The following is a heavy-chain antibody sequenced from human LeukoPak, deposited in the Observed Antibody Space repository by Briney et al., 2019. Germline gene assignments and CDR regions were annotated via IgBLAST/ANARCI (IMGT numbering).Heavy chain of an antibody. J-gene: IGHJ3*02. V-gene: IGHV4-59*01. CDR1: GGSISSYY. CDR2: IYYSGST. Sequence: SETLSLTRTVSGGSISSYYWSWIRQPPGKGLEWIGYIYYSGSTNYNPSLKSRVTISVDTSKNQFSLKLSSVTAADTAVYYCARDRIAGAVNAFDIWGQGTMVTVS. CDR3: ARDRIAGAVNAFDI. D-gene: IGHD1-26*01.